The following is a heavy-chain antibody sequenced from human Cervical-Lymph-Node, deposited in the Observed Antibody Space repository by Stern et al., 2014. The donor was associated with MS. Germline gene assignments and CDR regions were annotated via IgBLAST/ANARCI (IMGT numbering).Heavy chain of an antibody. Sequence: MQLVQSGAEVKKPGESLKISCQGSGYNFAGYWIGWVRQMPGRGLEWMGVIYPDNSDTRYSPSFQGQVTISVDKSISTAYLQWRSLKAADSATYYCARQALTVTTVPELWFDPWGQGTLVTVSS. CDR2: IYPDNSDT. CDR1: GYNFAGYW. D-gene: IGHD4-17*01. CDR3: ARQALTVTTVPELWFDP. V-gene: IGHV5-51*01. J-gene: IGHJ5*02.